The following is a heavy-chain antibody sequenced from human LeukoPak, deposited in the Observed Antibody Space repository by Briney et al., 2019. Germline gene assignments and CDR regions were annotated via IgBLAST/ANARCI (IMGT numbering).Heavy chain of an antibody. J-gene: IGHJ5*02. Sequence: SETLSLTCTVSGSSISSGDYYWSWIRQPPGKGLEWIGYIYYSGSTYYNPSLKSRVTISVDTSKNQFSLKLTSVTAADTAVYYCARPYYYDSRIDPWGQGTLVTVSS. CDR2: IYYSGST. CDR1: GSSISSGDYY. CDR3: ARPYYYDSRIDP. D-gene: IGHD3-22*01. V-gene: IGHV4-30-4*01.